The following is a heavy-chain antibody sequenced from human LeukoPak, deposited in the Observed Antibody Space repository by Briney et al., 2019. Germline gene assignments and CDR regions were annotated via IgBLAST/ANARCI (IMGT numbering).Heavy chain of an antibody. CDR1: GFTFSDYY. D-gene: IGHD3-22*01. J-gene: IGHJ4*02. CDR3: ARDIAPYYYDSSGLY. Sequence: KPGGSLRLSCAASGFTFSDYYMSWIRQAPGKGLEWVSYISSSGSTIYYADSVKGRFTISRDNAKNSLYLQMNSLRAEDTAVYYCARDIAPYYYDSSGLYWGQGTLVTVSS. CDR2: ISSSGSTI. V-gene: IGHV3-11*04.